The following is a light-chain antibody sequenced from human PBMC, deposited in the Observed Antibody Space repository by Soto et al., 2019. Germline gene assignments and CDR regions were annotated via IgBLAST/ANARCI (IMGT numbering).Light chain of an antibody. CDR3: CSYAGSSTYV. J-gene: IGLJ1*01. V-gene: IGLV2-23*01. CDR2: EGS. CDR1: ISDVGSYNL. Sequence: QSALTQPASVSGSPGQSITISCTGTISDVGSYNLVSWYQQHPGKAPKLMIYEGSKRPSGVSNRFSGSKSGNTASLTISGLQAEDEADYYCCSYAGSSTYVFGTGTQLTFL.